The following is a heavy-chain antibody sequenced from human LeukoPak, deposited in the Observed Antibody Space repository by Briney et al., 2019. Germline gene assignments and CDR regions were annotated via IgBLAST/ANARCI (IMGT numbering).Heavy chain of an antibody. CDR1: GYTFTGYY. J-gene: IGHJ4*02. V-gene: IGHV1-2*02. CDR3: ARDKRDSSGYYYYFDY. Sequence: ASVKVSCKASGYTFTGYYMHWVRQAPGQGLEWMGWINPNSGGTNYAQKFQGRVTMTRDTSISTAYMELSRLRSDDTAVYYCARDKRDSSGYYYYFDYWGQGTLVTVSS. CDR2: INPNSGGT. D-gene: IGHD3-22*01.